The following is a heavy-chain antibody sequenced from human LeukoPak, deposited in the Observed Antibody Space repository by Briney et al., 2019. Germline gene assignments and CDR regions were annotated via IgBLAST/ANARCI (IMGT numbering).Heavy chain of an antibody. V-gene: IGHV3-23*01. CDR3: AKGRGGGSYRNYYMDV. J-gene: IGHJ6*03. D-gene: IGHD1-26*01. CDR2: ISGSGGST. CDR1: GFTFSSYA. Sequence: GGSLRLSCAASGFTFSSYAMSWVRQAPGKGLEWVSAISGSGGSTYYADSVKGRFTISRDNSENTLYLQMNSLRAEDTAVYYCAKGRGGGSYRNYYMDVWGKGTTVTVSS.